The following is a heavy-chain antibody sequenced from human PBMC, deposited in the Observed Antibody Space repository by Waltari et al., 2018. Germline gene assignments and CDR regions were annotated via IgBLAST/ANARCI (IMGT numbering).Heavy chain of an antibody. J-gene: IGHJ5*02. CDR3: AKADNKWELLWFDS. CDR2: INPGRANT. CDR1: GFSFYTYA. D-gene: IGHD3-10*01. Sequence: EVQLVQSGGGLVQPGGSLRLPCEAFGFSFYTYAMTWVRQAPGKGLEWVSTINPGRANTYYADSVRGRFTISRDNSKNTLYLQLNNLRAEDTATYYCAKADNKWELLWFDSWGQGNLVIVSS. V-gene: IGHV3-23*04.